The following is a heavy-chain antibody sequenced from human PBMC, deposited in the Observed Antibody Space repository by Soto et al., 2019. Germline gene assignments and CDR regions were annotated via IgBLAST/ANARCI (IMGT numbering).Heavy chain of an antibody. CDR1: GGSISGGDYY. D-gene: IGHD4-17*01. CDR3: AREGTVTTRDYYYYGMDV. Sequence: SETLSLTCTVSGGSISGGDYYWSWIRQPPGKGLEWIGYIHYSGSTYYNPSLKSRVTISVDTSKNQFSLKLSSVTAADTAVYYCAREGTVTTRDYYYYGMDVWGQGTTVTVSS. V-gene: IGHV4-30-4*08. CDR2: IHYSGST. J-gene: IGHJ6*02.